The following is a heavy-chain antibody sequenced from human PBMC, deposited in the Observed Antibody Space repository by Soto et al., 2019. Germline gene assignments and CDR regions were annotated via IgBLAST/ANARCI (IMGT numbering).Heavy chain of an antibody. CDR2: INQSGFT. Sequence: QVQLQQWGAGLLKPAETLSLTCAVYGGSFSGYYWTWIRQPPGKGLEWIGEINQSGFTNYNPSLESRVTMSVDTSTNQFSLRLSSVNAADTAVYYCARFPFDRSSWTNPRYFDYWGQGTLVTVSS. CDR1: GGSFSGYY. D-gene: IGHD6-13*01. V-gene: IGHV4-34*01. J-gene: IGHJ4*02. CDR3: ARFPFDRSSWTNPRYFDY.